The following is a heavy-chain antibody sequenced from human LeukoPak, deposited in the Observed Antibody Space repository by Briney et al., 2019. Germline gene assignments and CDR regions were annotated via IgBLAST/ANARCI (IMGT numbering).Heavy chain of an antibody. V-gene: IGHV3-13*01. D-gene: IGHD1-26*01. CDR1: GFSFSSSD. J-gene: IGHJ4*02. CDR2: IASARAT. Sequence: PGGSLGLSCAASGFSFSSSDMHWVRQATGKGLEWVSGIASARATFYAGSVRGRFTTTRENAKNTLYLQMNSLRAEDTAMYHCVTGAEGWAYWGQGALVTVSS. CDR3: VTGAEGWAY.